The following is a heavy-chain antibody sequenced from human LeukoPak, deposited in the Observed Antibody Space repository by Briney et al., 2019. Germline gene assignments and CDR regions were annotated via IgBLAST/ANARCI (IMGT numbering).Heavy chain of an antibody. D-gene: IGHD6-13*01. CDR2: ISSSSSYI. CDR3: AKSLAAYSSSWYPAFDI. CDR1: GFTFSSYS. V-gene: IGHV3-21*01. Sequence: PGGSLRLSCAASGFTFSSYSMNWVRQAPGKGLEWVSSISSSSSYIYYTDSVKGRFTISRDNSKNTLYLQMNSLRAEDTAVYYCAKSLAAYSSSWYPAFDIWGQGTMVTVSS. J-gene: IGHJ3*02.